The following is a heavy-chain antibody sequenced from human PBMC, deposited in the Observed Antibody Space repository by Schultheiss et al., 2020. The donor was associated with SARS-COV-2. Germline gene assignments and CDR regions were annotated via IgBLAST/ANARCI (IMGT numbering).Heavy chain of an antibody. CDR2: IYYSGST. CDR3: ARVASGGEEVYDFWSGYYTGHYYYYMDV. Sequence: SETLSLTCTVSGGSVSSGSYYWSWIRQPPGKGLEWIGYIYYSGSTNYNPSLKSRVTISVDTSKNQFSLKLSSVTAADTAVYYCARVASGGEEVYDFWSGYYTGHYYYYMDVWGKGTTVTVSS. J-gene: IGHJ6*03. D-gene: IGHD3-3*01. V-gene: IGHV4-61*01. CDR1: GGSVSSGSYY.